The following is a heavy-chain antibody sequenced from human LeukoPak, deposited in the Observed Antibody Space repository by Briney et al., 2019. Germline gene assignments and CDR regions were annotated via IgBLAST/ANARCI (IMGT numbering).Heavy chain of an antibody. Sequence: NPGGSLRLSCAAPGFTFSSYSMNWVRQAPGKGLEWVSSISSSSYIYYADSVKGRFTISRDNAKNSLYLQMNSLRAEDTAVYYCARGGIAAAGAYFDYWGQGTLVTVSS. D-gene: IGHD6-13*01. CDR1: GFTFSSYS. CDR3: ARGGIAAAGAYFDY. J-gene: IGHJ4*02. CDR2: ISSSSYI. V-gene: IGHV3-21*01.